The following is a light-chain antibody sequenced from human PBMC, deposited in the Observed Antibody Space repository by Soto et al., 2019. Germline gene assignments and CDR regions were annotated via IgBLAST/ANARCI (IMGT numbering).Light chain of an antibody. V-gene: IGKV3-15*01. Sequence: TVMKQYPATLSLSAGERATLSCGASQSVYSILAWYQQKPGQAPRLLIYGASTRATGIPARFSGIGSGTEFTLTISRLQSEDFAVYYCQQYKNWPTWTFCQGTKVDNK. CDR1: QSVYSI. CDR3: QQYKNWPTWT. CDR2: GAS. J-gene: IGKJ1*01.